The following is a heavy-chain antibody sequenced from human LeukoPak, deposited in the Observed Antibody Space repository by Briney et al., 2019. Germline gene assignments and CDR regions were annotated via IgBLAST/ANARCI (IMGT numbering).Heavy chain of an antibody. V-gene: IGHV3-11*01. J-gene: IGHJ4*02. CDR2: ISSGGSNI. Sequence: PGGSLRLSCAASGFTFSDYYMSWIRQAPGKGLEWVSYISSGGSNIYYADSVKGRFTTSRDNARNSLYLQMNSLRAEDTAVYYCAGYCSGGSCNAAGYWGQGTLVTVSS. CDR1: GFTFSDYY. D-gene: IGHD2-15*01. CDR3: AGYCSGGSCNAAGY.